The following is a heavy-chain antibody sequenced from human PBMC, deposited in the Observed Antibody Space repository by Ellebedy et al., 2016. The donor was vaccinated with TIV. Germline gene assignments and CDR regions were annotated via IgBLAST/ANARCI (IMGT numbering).Heavy chain of an antibody. CDR2: IYSSGRT. D-gene: IGHD3-16*01. Sequence: SETLSLTXTVSGGSMSGSVYYWGWIRQPPGKGLEWIGSIYSSGRTFYNPSLKSRVTISVDMSKNQFSLKLSSVTAADTAVYYCASPTSITDTFDIWGQGTMVTVSS. CDR1: GGSMSGSVYY. CDR3: ASPTSITDTFDI. V-gene: IGHV4-39*01. J-gene: IGHJ3*02.